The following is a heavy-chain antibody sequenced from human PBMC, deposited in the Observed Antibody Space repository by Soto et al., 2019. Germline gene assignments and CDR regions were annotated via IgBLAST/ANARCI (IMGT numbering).Heavy chain of an antibody. Sequence: SETICVTSTVAEGSIVGSGDYWGWIRQPPGKGLEWIGSIYYSGSTYYNPSLKSRVTISVDTSKNQFPLKLSSVTAADTAVYYCAKERRVVVPYYYYYMDVWGKGTTVTVSS. D-gene: IGHD2-2*01. CDR3: AKERRVVVPYYYYYMDV. CDR1: EGSIVGSGDY. V-gene: IGHV4-39*02. J-gene: IGHJ6*03. CDR2: IYYSGST.